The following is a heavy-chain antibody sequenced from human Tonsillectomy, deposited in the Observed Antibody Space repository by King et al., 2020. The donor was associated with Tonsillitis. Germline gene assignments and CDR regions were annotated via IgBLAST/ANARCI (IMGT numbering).Heavy chain of an antibody. CDR1: GFTFGDFA. CDR2: IRSKSYGGTT. J-gene: IGHJ4*02. D-gene: IGHD3-22*01. Sequence: VQLVESGGGLVKPGRSLRLSCTASGFTFGDFAMSWFRQAPGKGLEWVGLIRSKSYGGTTEYAASVKDRFTISRDDSKSIAYLQMNSLKTEDTAVYYCSRSPYYYDSSGYYFGPGDYWGQGTLVTVSS. V-gene: IGHV3-49*05. CDR3: SRSPYYYDSSGYYFGPGDY.